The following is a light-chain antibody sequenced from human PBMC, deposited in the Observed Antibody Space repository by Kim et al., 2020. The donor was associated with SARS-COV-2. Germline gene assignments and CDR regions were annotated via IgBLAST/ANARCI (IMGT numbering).Light chain of an antibody. J-gene: IGKJ1*01. V-gene: IGKV1-9*01. Sequence: APVWDTVSITFGATQSISSSLACCQQKPEKAPQLPISAAPTLQRGVPPKFTGSVSVTEYTLTISTLQPEDIATYYCQQHNSYPWTFCQGTKVDI. CDR2: AAP. CDR1: QSISSS. CDR3: QQHNSYPWT.